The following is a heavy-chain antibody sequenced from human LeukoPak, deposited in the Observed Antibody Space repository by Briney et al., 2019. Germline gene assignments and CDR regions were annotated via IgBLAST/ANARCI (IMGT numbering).Heavy chain of an antibody. CDR3: ARACSGGSCYSDNWFDP. CDR2: IIPIFGTA. D-gene: IGHD2-15*01. CDR1: GGTFSSYA. J-gene: IGHJ5*02. V-gene: IGHV1-69*05. Sequence: SVKVSCEASGGTFSSYAISWVRQAPGQGLEWMGGIIPIFGTANYAQKFQGRVTMTRDTSISAAYMELSRLRSDDTAVYYCARACSGGSCYSDNWFDPWGQGTLVTVSS.